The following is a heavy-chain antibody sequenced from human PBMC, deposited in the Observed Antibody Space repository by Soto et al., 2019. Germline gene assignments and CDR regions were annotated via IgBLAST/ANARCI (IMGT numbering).Heavy chain of an antibody. CDR3: ARGQGYYDSSGYYYTIDAFDI. CDR1: GFTFSDYY. CDR2: ISSSSSYT. V-gene: IGHV3-11*06. Sequence: QVQLVESGGGLVKPGGSLRLSCAASGFTFSDYYMSWIRQAPGKGLEWVSYISSSSSYTNYADSVKGRFTISRDNAKNSLYLQMNSLRAEDTAVYYCARGQGYYDSSGYYYTIDAFDIWGQGTMVTVSS. J-gene: IGHJ3*02. D-gene: IGHD3-22*01.